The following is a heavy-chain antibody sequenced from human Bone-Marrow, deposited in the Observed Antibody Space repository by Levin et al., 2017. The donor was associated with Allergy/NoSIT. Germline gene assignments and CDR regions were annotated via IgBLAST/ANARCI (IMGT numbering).Heavy chain of an antibody. Sequence: GESLKISCKASGYTFTGYYMHWVRQAPGQGLEWMGWINPNSGGTNYAQKFQGRVTMTRDTSISTAYMELSRLRSDDTAVYYCARDRFSEQQLVPFDYWGQGTLVTVSS. D-gene: IGHD6-13*01. CDR3: ARDRFSEQQLVPFDY. CDR2: INPNSGGT. J-gene: IGHJ4*02. CDR1: GYTFTGYY. V-gene: IGHV1-2*02.